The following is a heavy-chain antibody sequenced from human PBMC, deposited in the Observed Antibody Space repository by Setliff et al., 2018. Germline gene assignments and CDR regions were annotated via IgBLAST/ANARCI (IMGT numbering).Heavy chain of an antibody. CDR1: GGSVNSGYDN. CDR2: INRRGST. D-gene: IGHD3-10*01. Sequence: PSETLSLTCTVSGGSVNSGYDNWNWLRQPAGKGLEWIGHINRRGSTNFTPSLKSRVTISLDTSKNQFSLNLTSVTAADTAVYYCARDRATVIRGVTSFFYYYTDVWGGGTTVTVSS. CDR3: ARDRATVIRGVTSFFYYYTDV. J-gene: IGHJ6*03. V-gene: IGHV4-61*09.